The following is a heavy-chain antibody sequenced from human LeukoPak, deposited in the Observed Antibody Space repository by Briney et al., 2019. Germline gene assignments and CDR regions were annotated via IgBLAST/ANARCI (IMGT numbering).Heavy chain of an antibody. CDR2: IYTSGST. CDR1: GGSISSGSYY. CDR3: ARENYYDSSGYLFDY. V-gene: IGHV4-61*02. J-gene: IGHJ4*02. D-gene: IGHD3-22*01. Sequence: SETLSLTCTVSGGSISSGSYYWSWIRQPAGKGLEWIGRIYTSGSTNYNPSLKRRVTISVDTSKNQFSLKLSSVTAADTAVYYCARENYYDSSGYLFDYWGQGTLVTVSS.